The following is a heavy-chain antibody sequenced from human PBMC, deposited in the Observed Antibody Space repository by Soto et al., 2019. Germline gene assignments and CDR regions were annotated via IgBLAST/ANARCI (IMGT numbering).Heavy chain of an antibody. D-gene: IGHD5-12*01. Sequence: SETLSLTCAVSGGSISSGGYSWSWIRQPPGKGLEWIGYIYHSGSTYYNPSLKSRVTISVDRSKNQFSLKLSSVTAAATAVYYCASAYQWLRINWFDYWGKGTLVTVS. CDR3: ASAYQWLRINWFDY. CDR1: GGSISSGGYS. V-gene: IGHV4-30-2*01. CDR2: IYHSGST. J-gene: IGHJ4*02.